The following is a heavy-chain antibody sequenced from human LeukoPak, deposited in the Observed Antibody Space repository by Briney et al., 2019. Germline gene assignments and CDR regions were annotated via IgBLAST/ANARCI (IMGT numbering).Heavy chain of an antibody. CDR3: TRVIVGANIRFDP. CDR2: IRSKAYGGTT. D-gene: IGHD1-26*01. V-gene: IGHV3-49*04. CDR1: GFTFGDYV. J-gene: IGHJ5*02. Sequence: GGSLRLSCTASGFTFGDYVMSWVRQAPGKGLEWVGFIRSKAYGGTTEYAASVKGRFTISRDDSKSIAYLQMNSLKTEDTAVYYCTRVIVGANIRFDPWGQGTLVTVSS.